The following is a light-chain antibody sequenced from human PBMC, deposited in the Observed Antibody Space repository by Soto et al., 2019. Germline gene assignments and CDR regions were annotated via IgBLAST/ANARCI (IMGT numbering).Light chain of an antibody. J-gene: IGLJ1*01. V-gene: IGLV2-14*03. CDR1: SSDVGTFNF. Sequence: QSVLTQPASVSGSPGQSITISCTGTSSDVGTFNFVSWYRHHPGKAPKLMIYDVSSRPSGVSNRFSGSKSGNTASLTISGLQAEDEADYYCSSFTSSSSFVFGTGTKVTVL. CDR3: SSFTSSSSFV. CDR2: DVS.